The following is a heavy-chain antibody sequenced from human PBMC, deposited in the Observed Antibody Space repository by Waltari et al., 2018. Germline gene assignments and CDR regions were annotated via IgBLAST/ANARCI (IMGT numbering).Heavy chain of an antibody. V-gene: IGHV3-7*01. J-gene: IGHJ4*02. CDR3: ARHTSWSFDY. CDR1: GFTFSTYW. Sequence: EVQLVESGGGLVQPGESLRLSCAASGFTFSTYWMTWGRQVPGKGLEWVANINEDERTKHYVDSVKGRFTISRDNTKNSLYLQMNNLRAEDTAVYYCARHTSWSFDYWGQGSLVTVSS. CDR2: INEDERTK. D-gene: IGHD2-2*01.